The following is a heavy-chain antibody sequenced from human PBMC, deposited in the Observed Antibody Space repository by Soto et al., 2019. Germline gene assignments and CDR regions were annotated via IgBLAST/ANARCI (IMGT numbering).Heavy chain of an antibody. CDR3: ARLSVLRFLEWYPKFDP. J-gene: IGHJ5*02. CDR2: IDPSDSYT. D-gene: IGHD3-3*01. CDR1: GYSFTSYW. Sequence: LKISCKGSGYSFTSYWISWVRQMPGKGLEWMGRIDPSDSYTNYSPSFQGHVTISADKSISTAYLQWSSLKASDTAMYYCARLSVLRFLEWYPKFDPWGQGTLVTVSS. V-gene: IGHV5-10-1*01.